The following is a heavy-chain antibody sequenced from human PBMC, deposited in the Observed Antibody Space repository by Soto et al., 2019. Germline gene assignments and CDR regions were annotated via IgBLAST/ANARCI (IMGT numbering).Heavy chain of an antibody. D-gene: IGHD6-19*01. V-gene: IGHV1-69*13. CDR1: GGTFSSYA. CDR2: IIPIFGTA. J-gene: IGHJ4*02. CDR3: ARFIAVAGGPYVHFDY. Sequence: SVKVSCKASGGTFSSYAISWVRQAPGQGLEWMGGIIPIFGTANYAQKFQGRVTITADESTSTAYMELSSLRSEDTAVYYCARFIAVAGGPYVHFDYWGQGTLVTVSS.